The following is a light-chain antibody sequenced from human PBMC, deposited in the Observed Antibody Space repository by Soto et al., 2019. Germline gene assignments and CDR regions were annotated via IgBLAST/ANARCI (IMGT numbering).Light chain of an antibody. CDR2: SNS. J-gene: IGLJ2*01. V-gene: IGLV1-44*01. CDR3: AAWDGSLNALV. Sequence: QSVLTQPPSASGTPGQTVIISCSGSSSNIGSNTVNWYQQLPGTAPKLLIFSNSQRPSGVPDRFSGSRSGTSASLPITGVQSEDEADYYCAAWDGSLNALVFGGGTKVTVL. CDR1: SSNIGSNT.